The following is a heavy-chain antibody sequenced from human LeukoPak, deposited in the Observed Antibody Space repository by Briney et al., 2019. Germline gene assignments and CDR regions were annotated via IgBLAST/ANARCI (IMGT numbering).Heavy chain of an antibody. D-gene: IGHD6-13*01. Sequence: GGSLRLSCAASGFTFSSYGMHWVRQAPGKGLEWVAVISYDGSNKYYADSVKGRFTISRDNSKNTLYLQMNSLRAEDTAVYYCARDYSRPAAAAPEDAFDIWGQGTMVTVSP. CDR3: ARDYSRPAAAAPEDAFDI. CDR1: GFTFSSYG. V-gene: IGHV3-30*03. CDR2: ISYDGSNK. J-gene: IGHJ3*02.